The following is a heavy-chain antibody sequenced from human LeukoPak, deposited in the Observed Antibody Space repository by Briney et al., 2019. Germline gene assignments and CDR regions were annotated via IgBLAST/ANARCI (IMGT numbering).Heavy chain of an antibody. CDR3: AKGGYCSSTSCSPTIDY. CDR1: GFTFSSYA. V-gene: IGHV3-23*01. CDR2: ISGSGGST. J-gene: IGHJ4*01. D-gene: IGHD2-2*03. Sequence: GGSLRLSCAASGFTFSSYAMSWVRLAPGKGLEWVSAISGSGGSTYYADSVKGRFTISRDNSKNTLYLQMNSLRAEDTAVYYCAKGGYCSSTSCSPTIDYWDHGTLVTVSS.